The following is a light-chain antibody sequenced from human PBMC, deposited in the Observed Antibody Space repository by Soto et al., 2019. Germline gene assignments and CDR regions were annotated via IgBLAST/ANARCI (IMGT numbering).Light chain of an antibody. CDR3: QQYATSPHT. J-gene: IGKJ2*01. CDR1: QSVSSSQ. V-gene: IGKV3-20*01. CDR2: GAS. Sequence: EIVLTQSPVTLSLSPGESATLSCRASQSVSSSQVAWYQQKPGQAPRLLIYGASSRATGIPDRFSGVGSETDFTLTINRLVPEDFAVYYCQQYATSPHTFGQGTKLEIK.